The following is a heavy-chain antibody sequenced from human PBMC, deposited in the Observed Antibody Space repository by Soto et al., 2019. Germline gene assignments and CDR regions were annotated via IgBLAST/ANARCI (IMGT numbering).Heavy chain of an antibody. CDR1: GFTFSSYS. V-gene: IGHV3-21*01. Sequence: GGSLRLSCAASGFTFSSYSMNWVRQAPGKGLEWVSSISSSSSYIYYADSAKGRFTISRDNAKNSLYLQMNSLRAEDTAVYYCARGITMIVVVTPMDVWGQGTTVTVSS. D-gene: IGHD3-22*01. CDR2: ISSSSSYI. CDR3: ARGITMIVVVTPMDV. J-gene: IGHJ6*02.